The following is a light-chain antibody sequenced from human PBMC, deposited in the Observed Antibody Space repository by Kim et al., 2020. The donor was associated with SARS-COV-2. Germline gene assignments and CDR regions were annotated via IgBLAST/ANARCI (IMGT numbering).Light chain of an antibody. J-gene: IGKJ1*01. CDR1: QNINNY. CDR2: DAS. CDR3: QQYNNWPRT. Sequence: EIVLTQSPATLSLSPGERATLSCRASQNINNYLAWYQQKPGQAPRLLIYDASNRATGIPARFSGSGSGTEFTLTISSLQSEDFAVYYCQQYNNWPRTFGQGTKVDIK. V-gene: IGKV3-11*01.